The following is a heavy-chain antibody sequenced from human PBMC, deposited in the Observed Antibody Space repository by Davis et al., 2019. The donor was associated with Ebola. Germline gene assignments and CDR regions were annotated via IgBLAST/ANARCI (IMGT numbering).Heavy chain of an antibody. D-gene: IGHD4-17*01. Sequence: GESLKISCAASGFTFSSYGMHWVRQAPGKGLEWVAVISYDGSNKYYADSVKGRFTISRDNSKNTLYLQMNSLRAEDTAVYYCARAGDYGWYYYGMDVWGQGTTVTVSS. CDR2: ISYDGSNK. J-gene: IGHJ6*02. CDR3: ARAGDYGWYYYGMDV. V-gene: IGHV3-30*03. CDR1: GFTFSSYG.